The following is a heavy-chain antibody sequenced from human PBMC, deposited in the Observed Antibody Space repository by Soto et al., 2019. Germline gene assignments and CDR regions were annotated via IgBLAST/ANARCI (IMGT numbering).Heavy chain of an antibody. CDR1: GFTFSSHA. CDR3: AKRSRSSSWTHFDY. D-gene: IGHD6-13*01. J-gene: IGHJ4*02. CDR2: ISGSGGST. V-gene: IGHV3-23*01. Sequence: PGGSLRLSCAASGFTFSSHAMSWVRQAPGKGLEWVSAISGSGGSTYYADSVKGRFTISRDNSKNTLYLQMNSLRAEDTAVYYCAKRSRSSSWTHFDYWGQGTLVTVSS.